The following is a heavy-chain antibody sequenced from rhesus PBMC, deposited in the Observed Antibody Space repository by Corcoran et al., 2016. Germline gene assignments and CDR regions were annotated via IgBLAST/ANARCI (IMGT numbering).Heavy chain of an antibody. CDR3: ATRRDFFDD. CDR2: IDGRNGST. V-gene: IGHV4S11*01. CDR1: GDSITTYF. Sequence: QLQLQEWGPGLVKPSETLSLTCAVSGDSITTYFWSWIRQAPGKGLEWIGSIDGRNGSTNENPSLGSRVALSVATSKNQFFLNLLSVTAADTAIYYCATRRDFFDDWGQGVLVTVSS. J-gene: IGHJ4*01.